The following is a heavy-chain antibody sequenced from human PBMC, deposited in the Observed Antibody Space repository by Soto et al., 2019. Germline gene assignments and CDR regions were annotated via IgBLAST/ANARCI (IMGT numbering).Heavy chain of an antibody. CDR2: IIPIFGTA. D-gene: IGHD3-22*01. Sequence: QVQLVQSGAEVKKPGSSVKVSCKASGGTFSSYAISWVRQAPGQGLEWMGGIIPIFGTANYAQKFQDRVTITADESTSTAYMELSSLRSEDTAVYYCARAVLDSSGYYYSYYYGMDVWGQGTTVTVSS. V-gene: IGHV1-69*01. J-gene: IGHJ6*02. CDR1: GGTFSSYA. CDR3: ARAVLDSSGYYYSYYYGMDV.